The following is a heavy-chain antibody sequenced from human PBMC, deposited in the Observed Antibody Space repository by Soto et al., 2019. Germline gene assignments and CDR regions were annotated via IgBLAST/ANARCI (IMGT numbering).Heavy chain of an antibody. D-gene: IGHD6-19*01. J-gene: IGHJ4*02. CDR2: INPSGGST. CDR1: GYAFISYY. Sequence: ASVKVSCKASGYAFISYYMHWVRQAPGQGLEWMGIINPSGGSTTYAQKIQGRVTMTRDTSTSTLYMEMSSQTSKDTSVYYCARASVSGRRFDYWGEGTLVTVSS. V-gene: IGHV1-46*03. CDR3: ARASVSGRRFDY.